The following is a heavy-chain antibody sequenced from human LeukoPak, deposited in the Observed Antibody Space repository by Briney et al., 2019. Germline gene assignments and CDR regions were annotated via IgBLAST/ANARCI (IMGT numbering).Heavy chain of an antibody. D-gene: IGHD4-11*01. Sequence: SETLSLTCTVSGGSINTGGYYWTWIRQHPGKGLEWIGYIYYSGSTYYNPSLKSRVTISVDTSKNQFSLKLSSVTAADTAVYYCARVVTTFAFDIWGQGTMVTVSS. CDR1: GGSINTGGYY. CDR2: IYYSGST. V-gene: IGHV4-31*03. CDR3: ARVVTTFAFDI. J-gene: IGHJ3*02.